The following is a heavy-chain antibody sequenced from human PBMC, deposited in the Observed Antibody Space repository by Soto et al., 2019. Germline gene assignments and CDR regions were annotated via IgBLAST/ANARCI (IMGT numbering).Heavy chain of an antibody. CDR2: IIPIFGTA. Sequence: SVKVSFKASGGTFSSYAISWVRQAPGQGLEWMGGIIPIFGTANYAQKFQGRVTITADESTGTAYMELSSLRSEDTAVYYCARRSSMVRGVIRGYYYYYGMDVWGQGTTVTVSS. CDR3: ARRSSMVRGVIRGYYYYYGMDV. V-gene: IGHV1-69*13. J-gene: IGHJ6*02. D-gene: IGHD3-10*01. CDR1: GGTFSSYA.